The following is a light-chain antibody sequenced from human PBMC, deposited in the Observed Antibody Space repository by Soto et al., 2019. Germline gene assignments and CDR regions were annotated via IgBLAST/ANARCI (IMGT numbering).Light chain of an antibody. CDR3: SSYTSSSPPMV. Sequence: QSALTQPASVSGSPGQSITISCTGTSSDVGGYNYVSWYQQHPGKAPKLMIYDVSNRHSGVSNRFSGSKSGNTASLTISGLQAEDEADYYCSSYTSSSPPMVFGGGTKVTVL. J-gene: IGLJ2*01. CDR1: SSDVGGYNY. CDR2: DVS. V-gene: IGLV2-14*01.